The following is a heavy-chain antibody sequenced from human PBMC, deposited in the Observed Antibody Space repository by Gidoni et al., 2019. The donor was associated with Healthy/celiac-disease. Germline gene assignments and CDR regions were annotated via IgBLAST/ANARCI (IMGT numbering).Heavy chain of an antibody. J-gene: IGHJ5*02. V-gene: IGHV1-18*04. CDR3: ARVGTTARKGNNWFDP. CDR2: ISAYNGNT. CDR1: GYTFTSYG. Sequence: QVQLVPSVAVVQKPGASVKVSCKASGYTFTSYGISWVRQAPGQGLEWMGWISAYNGNTNYAQKLQGRGTMTTDTSTSTAYMELRSLRSDDTAGYYCARVGTTARKGNNWFDPWGQGTLVTVSS. D-gene: IGHD6-6*01.